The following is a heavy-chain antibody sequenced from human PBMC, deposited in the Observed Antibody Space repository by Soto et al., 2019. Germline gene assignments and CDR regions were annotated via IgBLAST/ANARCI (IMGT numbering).Heavy chain of an antibody. CDR2: FDPEDGET. CDR3: ATEPYYYDSSGYYNPFFGPGAFDI. D-gene: IGHD3-22*01. Sequence: ASVKVSCKVSGYTLTELSMHWVRQAPGKGLEWMGGFDPEDGETIYAQKFQGRVTMTEDTSTDTAYMELGSLRSEDTAVYYCATEPYYYDSSGYYNPFFGPGAFDIWGQGTMVTVSS. V-gene: IGHV1-24*01. CDR1: GYTLTELS. J-gene: IGHJ3*02.